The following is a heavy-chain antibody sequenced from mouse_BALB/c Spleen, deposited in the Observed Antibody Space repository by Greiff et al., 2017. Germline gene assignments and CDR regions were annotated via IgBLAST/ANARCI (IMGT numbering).Heavy chain of an antibody. V-gene: IGHV1-76*01. J-gene: IGHJ3*01. D-gene: IGHD1-1*01. CDR3: ASSLLLRLAY. Sequence: QVQLQQSGAELARPGASVKLSCKASGYTFTDYYINWVKQRTGQGLEWIGEIYPGSGNTYYNEKFKGKATFTADTSSNTAYMQLSSLTSEDSAVYYCASSLLLRLAYWGQGTLVTVSA. CDR1: GYTFTDYY. CDR2: IYPGSGNT.